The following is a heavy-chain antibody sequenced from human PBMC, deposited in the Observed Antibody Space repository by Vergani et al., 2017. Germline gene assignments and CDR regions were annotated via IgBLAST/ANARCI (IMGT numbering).Heavy chain of an antibody. CDR1: GFTFSNAW. CDR2: ISSSSSTI. CDR3: ASSPSPIAAAGTFY. D-gene: IGHD6-13*01. J-gene: IGHJ4*02. V-gene: IGHV3-48*04. Sequence: EVQLVESGGGLVKPGGSLRLSCAASGFTFSNAWMSWVRQAPGKGLEWVSYISSSSSTIYYADSVKGRFTISRDNAKNSLYLQMNSLRAEDTAVYYCASSPSPIAAAGTFYWGQGTLVTVSS.